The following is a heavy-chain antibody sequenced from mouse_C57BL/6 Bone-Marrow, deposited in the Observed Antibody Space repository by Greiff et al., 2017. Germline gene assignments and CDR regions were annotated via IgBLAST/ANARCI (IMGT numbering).Heavy chain of an antibody. D-gene: IGHD3-2*02. J-gene: IGHJ3*01. Sequence: VQLKESGGDLVKPGGSLKLSCAASGFTFSSYGMSWVRQTPDKRLEWVATISSGGSYTYYPDSVKGRFTISRDNAKNTLYLQMSSLKSEDTAMDYCARRLLPAWFAYWGQGTLVTVSA. CDR2: ISSGGSYT. CDR3: ARRLLPAWFAY. CDR1: GFTFSSYG. V-gene: IGHV5-6*01.